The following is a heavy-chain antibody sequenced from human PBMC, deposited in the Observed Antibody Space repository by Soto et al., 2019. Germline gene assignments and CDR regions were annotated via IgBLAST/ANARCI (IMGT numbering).Heavy chain of an antibody. Sequence: PSETLSLTCAVYGGSFSGYYWSWIRQPPGKGLEWIGEINHSGSTNYNPSLKSRVTISVDTSNNQFSLKLSSVTAADTAVYYCARGSRKPISTLFDYWGQGTLVTVS. CDR1: GGSFSGYY. J-gene: IGHJ4*02. CDR3: ARGSRKPISTLFDY. CDR2: INHSGST. V-gene: IGHV4-34*01.